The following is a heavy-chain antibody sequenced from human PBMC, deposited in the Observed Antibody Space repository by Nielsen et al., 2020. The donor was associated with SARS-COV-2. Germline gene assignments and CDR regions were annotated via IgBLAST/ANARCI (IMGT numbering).Heavy chain of an antibody. D-gene: IGHD3-3*01. J-gene: IGHJ4*02. CDR1: GGSISTDHSH. Sequence: SETLSLTCNVSGGSISTDHSHWGWIRQPPGKGLEWIGSFSYGGTTNFGPSLKSRVTISLDTSKNQFSLKLSSVTAADTAVYYCFRDLEYFIHWGQGTLVTVSS. CDR3: FRDLEYFIH. V-gene: IGHV4-39*07. CDR2: FSYGGTT.